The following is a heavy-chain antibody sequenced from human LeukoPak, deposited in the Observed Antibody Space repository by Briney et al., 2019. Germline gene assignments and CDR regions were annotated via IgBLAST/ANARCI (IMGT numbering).Heavy chain of an antibody. CDR2: ISGSGGST. CDR3: AKTGRPWELLCGNFDY. J-gene: IGHJ4*02. V-gene: IGHV3-23*01. CDR1: GFTFSSYA. D-gene: IGHD1-26*01. Sequence: GGSLRLSCAASGFTFSSYARSWVRQAPGKGLEWVSAISGSGGSTYYADSVKGRFTISRDNSKNTLYLQMNSLRAEDTAVYYCAKTGRPWELLCGNFDYWGQGTLVTVSS.